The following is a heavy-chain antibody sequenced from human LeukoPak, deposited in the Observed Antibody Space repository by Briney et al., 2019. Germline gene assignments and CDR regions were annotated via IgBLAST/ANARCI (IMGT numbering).Heavy chain of an antibody. V-gene: IGHV3-21*01. Sequence: GGSLRLSCAASGFTFTSYSMIWVRQAPGKGLEWVSSLISSSTYIYYADSVKGRFTISRDNAKNSLYLQMNSLRAEDTAVYYCARGYYYGSGSYFDYWGQGTLVTVSS. J-gene: IGHJ4*02. D-gene: IGHD3-10*01. CDR3: ARGYYYGSGSYFDY. CDR2: LISSSTYI. CDR1: GFTFTSYS.